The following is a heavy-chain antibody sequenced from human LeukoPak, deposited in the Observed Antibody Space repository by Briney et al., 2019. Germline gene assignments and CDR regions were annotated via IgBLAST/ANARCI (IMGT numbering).Heavy chain of an antibody. V-gene: IGHV4-30-2*01. CDR3: ARFDRSGEEWFDP. CDR1: GGSVDIGGYS. J-gene: IGHJ5*02. Sequence: SQTLSLTSTVSGGSVDIGGYSWSWIRQPPGNGLDWTGSIHYTGSTSYNPSLDSRVTISIDRAKDQFSLKLNSVTAADTAIYYCARFDRSGEEWFDPWGQGTLVTVSS. D-gene: IGHD3-22*01. CDR2: IHYTGST.